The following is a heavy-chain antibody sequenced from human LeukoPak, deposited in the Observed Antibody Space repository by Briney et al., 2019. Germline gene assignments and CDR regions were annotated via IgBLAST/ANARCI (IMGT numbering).Heavy chain of an antibody. D-gene: IGHD3-10*01. J-gene: IGHJ3*02. CDR2: IIPIFGTA. V-gene: IGHV1-69*01. CDR3: ARSHYYGSGNAFDI. CDR1: GGTFSSYA. Sequence: SVKVSCKASGGTFSSYAISWVRQAPGQGLEWMGGIIPIFGTANYAQKFQGRVTITADESTSTAYMELSSLRSEDTAVYYCARSHYYGSGNAFDIWGQGTMVTVSS.